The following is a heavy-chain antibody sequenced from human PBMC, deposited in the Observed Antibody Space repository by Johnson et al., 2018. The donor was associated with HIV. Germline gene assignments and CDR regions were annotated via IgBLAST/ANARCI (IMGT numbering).Heavy chain of an antibody. J-gene: IGHJ3*02. D-gene: IGHD3-10*01. CDR3: TKVLGFYYGQYHDAFDI. CDR1: GVTISSFG. V-gene: IGHV3-30*02. Sequence: QVQLVESGGGVVQPGVSLRLSCAASGVTISSFGMHWVRQAPGKGLEWVAFIRFDGSDEYYSNSVKGRFTISRDNSKNTLYLQMNSLRPEDTAVYYCTKVLGFYYGQYHDAFDIWGQGTMVTVSS. CDR2: IRFDGSDE.